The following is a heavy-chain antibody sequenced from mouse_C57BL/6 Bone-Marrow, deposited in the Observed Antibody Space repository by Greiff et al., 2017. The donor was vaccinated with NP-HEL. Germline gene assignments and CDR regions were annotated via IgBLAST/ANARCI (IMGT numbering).Heavy chain of an antibody. CDR2: IDPENGDT. CDR1: GFNIKDDY. J-gene: IGHJ2*01. Sequence: EVQLQDSGAELVRPGASVKLSCTASGFNIKDDYMHWVKQRPEQGLEWIGWIDPENGDTEYASKFQGKATITADTSSNTAYLQLSSLTSEDTAVYYCTTSYYYFDYWGQGTTLTVSS. D-gene: IGHD2-10*01. V-gene: IGHV14-4*01. CDR3: TTSYYYFDY.